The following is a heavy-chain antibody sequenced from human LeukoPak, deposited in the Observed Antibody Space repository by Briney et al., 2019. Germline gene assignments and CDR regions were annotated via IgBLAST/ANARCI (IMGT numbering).Heavy chain of an antibody. CDR3: ARALIAAAGHYYYYYYMDV. CDR1: GFTFSSYW. J-gene: IGHJ6*03. V-gene: IGHV3-7*01. D-gene: IGHD6-13*01. CDR2: IKQDGSEK. Sequence: GGSLRLSCAASGFTFSSYWMSWVRQAPGKGLEWVANIKQDGSEKYYVDSVKGRFTISRDNAKNSLYLQMNSLRAEDTAVYYCARALIAAAGHYYYYYYMDVWGKGTTVTVSS.